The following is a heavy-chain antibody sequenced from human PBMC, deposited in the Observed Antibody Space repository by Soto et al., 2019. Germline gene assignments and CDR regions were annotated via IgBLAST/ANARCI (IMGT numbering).Heavy chain of an antibody. CDR2: ISAYNGNT. Sequence: GASVKVSCKASGGTFTNYGISWVRQAPGQGLEWMGWISAYNGNTNYAQKLQGRVTTTTDTSTSTAYMELRSLRSDDTAVYYCARDWEDIVVVVAAADYYYGMDVWGQGTTVTVSS. CDR1: GGTFTNYG. J-gene: IGHJ6*02. D-gene: IGHD2-15*01. V-gene: IGHV1-18*01. CDR3: ARDWEDIVVVVAAADYYYGMDV.